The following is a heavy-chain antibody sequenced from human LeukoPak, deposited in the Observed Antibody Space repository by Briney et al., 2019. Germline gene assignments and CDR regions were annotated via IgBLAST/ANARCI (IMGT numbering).Heavy chain of an antibody. CDR1: GFTFSSYA. CDR2: ISGSGGSI. V-gene: IGHV3-23*01. D-gene: IGHD2-21*02. CDR3: AKDEPTYGVVDGFVAFDI. Sequence: GGSLRLSCAASGFTFSSYAMSWVRQAPGKGLEWVSAISGSGGSIYYADSVKGRFTISRDNSKNTLYLQMNSLRAEDTAVYYCAKDEPTYGVVDGFVAFDIGGQGTRVTVSS. J-gene: IGHJ3*02.